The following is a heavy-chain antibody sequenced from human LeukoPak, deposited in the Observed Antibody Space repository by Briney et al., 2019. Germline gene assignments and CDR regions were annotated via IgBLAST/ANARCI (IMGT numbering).Heavy chain of an antibody. V-gene: IGHV1-2*02. J-gene: IGHJ5*02. CDR1: GYTFTGYY. CDR3: ARYRDIVVVPAAPNWFDP. CDR2: INPNSGGT. D-gene: IGHD2-2*01. Sequence: ASVKVSCKASGYTFTGYYMHWVRQAPGQGLEWMGWINPNSGGTNYAQKFQGRVTMTRDTSISTAYMELSRLGSDDTAVYYCARYRDIVVVPAAPNWFDPWGQGTLVTVSS.